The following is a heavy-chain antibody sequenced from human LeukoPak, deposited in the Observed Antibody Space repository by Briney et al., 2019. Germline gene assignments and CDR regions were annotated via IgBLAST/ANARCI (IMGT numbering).Heavy chain of an antibody. CDR2: IYYIGDT. Sequence: SETLFLTCTGSGGSINNYFWSWIRQPPGKGLEGIGFIYYIGDTKYNPSLESRVTMSVDTSKNQFSLKLSSVTAADTAVYYCARDLEREVIGGFDPWGQGTLVTVSS. V-gene: IGHV4-59*01. D-gene: IGHD3-10*01. CDR1: GGSINNYF. J-gene: IGHJ5*02. CDR3: ARDLEREVIGGFDP.